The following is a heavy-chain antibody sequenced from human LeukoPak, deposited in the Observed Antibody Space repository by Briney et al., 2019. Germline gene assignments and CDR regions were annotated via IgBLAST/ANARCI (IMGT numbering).Heavy chain of an antibody. J-gene: IGHJ4*02. CDR2: IWYDGSKK. CDR1: GFTFSSYG. D-gene: IGHD3-3*01. CDR3: ARGTDELCSGYGDY. Sequence: GGSLRLSCAASGFTFSSYGMHWVRQAPGKGLEWVAVIWYDGSKKYYADSVKGRFTISRDNSKNTLYLQMNSLRAEDTAVYYCARGTDELCSGYGDYWGQGTLVTVSS. V-gene: IGHV3-33*01.